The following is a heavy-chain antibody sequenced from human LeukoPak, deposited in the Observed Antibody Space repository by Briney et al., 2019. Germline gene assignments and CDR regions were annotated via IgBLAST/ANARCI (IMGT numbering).Heavy chain of an antibody. CDR2: IKQDGSEK. CDR1: GFTFSSYG. J-gene: IGHJ4*02. Sequence: GGSLRLSCAASGFTFSSYGMNWVRQAPGKGLEWVANIKQDGSEKYYDDLVKGRFTISRDNAKNSLYLQMNSLRAEDTAVYYCARQLLNWNQEYWGQGTLVTVSS. D-gene: IGHD1-20*01. CDR3: ARQLLNWNQEY. V-gene: IGHV3-7*01.